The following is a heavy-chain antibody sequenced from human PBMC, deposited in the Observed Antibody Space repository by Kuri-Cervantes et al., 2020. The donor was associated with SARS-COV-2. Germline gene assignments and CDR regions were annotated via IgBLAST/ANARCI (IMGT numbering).Heavy chain of an antibody. V-gene: IGHV4-38-2*01. J-gene: IGHJ3*02. CDR1: GYSISSGYD. CDR2: IYHSGST. CDR3: ARPAAAPTEPDAFDI. D-gene: IGHD6-13*01. Sequence: ESLRLSCAVSGYSISSGYDWGWIRQPPGKGLEWIGSIYHSGSTYYKQSLKSRDTISVDTSKNQFSLKLSSVAAADTAVYYCARPAAAPTEPDAFDIWGQGTMDTVSS.